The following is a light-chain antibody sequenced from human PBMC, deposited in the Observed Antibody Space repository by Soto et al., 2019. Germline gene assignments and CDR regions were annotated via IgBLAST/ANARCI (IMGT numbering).Light chain of an antibody. Sequence: EIVLTQSPATLSLSPGERATLSCRASQSISSYLAWYQHKPGQAPRLLIYDASNRATGIPARFIGSGSGTDFTLTSNSLEPEDFAIYYCQQRTNWPLTFGPGTKVDIK. CDR3: QQRTNWPLT. CDR1: QSISSY. J-gene: IGKJ3*01. V-gene: IGKV3-11*01. CDR2: DAS.